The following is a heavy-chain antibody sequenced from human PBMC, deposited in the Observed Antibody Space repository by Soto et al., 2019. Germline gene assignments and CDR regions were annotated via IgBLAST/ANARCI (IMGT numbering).Heavy chain of an antibody. Sequence: SETLSLTCTVSGGSIGHYYWSWIRQSPGKGLECIGTVYYSGGAHYNPSLESRVTISIDTPKNQFFLNLTSVTAADTAIYYCARPAGTYTHFWSGYAFDVWGQGTMVTVSS. CDR2: VYYSGGA. J-gene: IGHJ3*01. CDR1: GGSIGHYY. D-gene: IGHD3-3*02. CDR3: ARPAGTYTHFWSGYAFDV. V-gene: IGHV4-59*01.